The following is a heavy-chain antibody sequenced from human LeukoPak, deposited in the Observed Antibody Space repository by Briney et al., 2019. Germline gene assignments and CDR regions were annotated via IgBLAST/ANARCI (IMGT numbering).Heavy chain of an antibody. V-gene: IGHV3-7*03. CDR1: GFMFSSNW. Sequence: GGSLRHSCAASGFMFSSNWMSWVRLAPGKGLEWVANIKEDGTETYYVDSVKGRFTISRDNAKNSLYLQMNSLRVEDTAVYYCAKEGRSLQTYWGQGTLVTVSS. CDR3: AKEGRSLQTY. J-gene: IGHJ4*02. CDR2: IKEDGTET. D-gene: IGHD5-24*01.